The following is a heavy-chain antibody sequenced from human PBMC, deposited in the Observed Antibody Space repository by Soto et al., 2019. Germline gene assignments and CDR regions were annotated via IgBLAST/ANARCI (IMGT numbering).Heavy chain of an antibody. D-gene: IGHD6-13*01. V-gene: IGHV4-4*02. CDR3: ARDQVAAAGTNGYYYGMDV. CDR1: GGSISSSNW. CDR2: IYHSGST. J-gene: IGHJ6*02. Sequence: QVQLQESGPGLVKPSGTLSLTCAVSGGSISSSNWWSWVRQPPGKGLEWIGEIYHSGSTNYNPSLKSRVTISVDKSKNQVSLKLSSVTAADTAVYYCARDQVAAAGTNGYYYGMDVWGQGTTVTVSS.